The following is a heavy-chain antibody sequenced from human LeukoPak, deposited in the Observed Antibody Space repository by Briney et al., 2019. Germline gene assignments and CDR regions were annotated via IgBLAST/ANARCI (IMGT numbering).Heavy chain of an antibody. J-gene: IGHJ4*02. CDR1: GFTFSSYW. D-gene: IGHD5-18*01. Sequence: GGSLRLSCAASGFTFSSYWMHWVRHTPGNGLVWVSRIKGDGSSTSYADSVKGRFTISRDNAKNTLYLQMNSLRAEDTAVYYCARDGHSFGHDFDYWGQGTLVTVSS. CDR3: ARDGHSFGHDFDY. V-gene: IGHV3-74*01. CDR2: IKGDGSST.